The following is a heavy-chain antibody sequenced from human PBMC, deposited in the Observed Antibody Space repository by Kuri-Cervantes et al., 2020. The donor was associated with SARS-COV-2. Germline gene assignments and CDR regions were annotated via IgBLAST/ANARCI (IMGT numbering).Heavy chain of an antibody. CDR3: AREKSGYCSSGSCYGGDFDY. CDR2: IYYSGST. V-gene: IGHV4-39*07. CDR1: GGSISSSSYY. J-gene: IGHJ4*02. D-gene: IGHD2-15*01. Sequence: GPLRLSCTVSGGSISSSSYYGGWIRQPPGKGLEWNGCIYYSGSTYYNPSLKSRVTISVDTSKNQFSLKLSSVTAADTAVYYCAREKSGYCSSGSCYGGDFDYWGQGTLVTVSS.